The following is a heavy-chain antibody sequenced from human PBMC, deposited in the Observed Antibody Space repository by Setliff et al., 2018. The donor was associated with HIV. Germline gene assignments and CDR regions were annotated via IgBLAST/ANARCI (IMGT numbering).Heavy chain of an antibody. D-gene: IGHD1-26*01. CDR1: GFTFSNYN. Sequence: HPGGSLRLSCVASGFTFSNYNMNWVRQAPGKGREWVANLKHDGSEKYYVDSVKGRFTISRDNAQNSLYPQMNSLRAEDTAVYYCARDRGWSSYFDYWCQGTLVTVSS. V-gene: IGHV3-7*01. CDR3: ARDRGWSSYFDY. CDR2: LKHDGSEK. J-gene: IGHJ4*02.